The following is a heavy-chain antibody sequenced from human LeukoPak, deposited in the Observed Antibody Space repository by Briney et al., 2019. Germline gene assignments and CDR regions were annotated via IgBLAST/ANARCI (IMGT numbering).Heavy chain of an antibody. Sequence: GESLKISCAASGFIFSNYGMHWVRQPPGKGLEWVAVIWYDGSNKYYADSVKGRFTISRDNSKNTVYLQMNSLRAEDTAVYYCARGLRNTDTFDIWGQGTMVTVSS. CDR1: GFIFSNYG. J-gene: IGHJ3*02. CDR2: IWYDGSNK. CDR3: ARGLRNTDTFDI. V-gene: IGHV3-33*01.